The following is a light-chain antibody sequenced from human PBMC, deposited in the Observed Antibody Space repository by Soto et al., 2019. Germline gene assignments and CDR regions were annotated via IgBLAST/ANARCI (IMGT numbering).Light chain of an antibody. CDR1: SSDVGGYNY. J-gene: IGLJ2*01. V-gene: IGLV2-14*01. CDR3: SSYTSSSTLAVV. Sequence: QSVLTQPASVSGSPGQSFTISCTGASSDVGGYNYVSWYQQHPGKAPTLMIYDVSNRHSGVSNRFSGSKSGNTASLTLSGLQAEDEADYYCSSYTSSSTLAVVFGGGTKLTVL. CDR2: DVS.